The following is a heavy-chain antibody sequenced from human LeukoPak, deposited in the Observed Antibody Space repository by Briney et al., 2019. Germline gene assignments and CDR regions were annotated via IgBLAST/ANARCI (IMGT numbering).Heavy chain of an antibody. V-gene: IGHV4-34*01. CDR3: ARAKGVRCLDY. D-gene: IGHD4-17*01. CDR2: INHSGST. CDR1: GGSFSGYY. Sequence: SETLSLTCAVYGGSFSGYYWSWIRQPPGKGLEWIGEINHSGSTNYNPSLKGRVTISVDTSKNQFSLKLSSVTAADTAVYYCARAKGVRCLDYWGQGTLVAVSS. J-gene: IGHJ4*02.